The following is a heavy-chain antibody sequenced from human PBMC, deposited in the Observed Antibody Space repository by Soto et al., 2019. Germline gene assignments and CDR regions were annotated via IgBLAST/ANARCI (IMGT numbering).Heavy chain of an antibody. V-gene: IGHV4-34*01. CDR3: ARQDGYYYYMDV. D-gene: IGHD2-15*01. CDR2: INHSGST. CDR1: GGSFSGYY. J-gene: IGHJ6*03. Sequence: SETLSLTCAVYGGSFSGYYWSWIRQPPGKGLEWIGEINHSGSTNYNPSLRSRVLISVDTSKNQFSLKLRSVTAADTAVYYCARQDGYYYYMDVWGKGTTVTVSS.